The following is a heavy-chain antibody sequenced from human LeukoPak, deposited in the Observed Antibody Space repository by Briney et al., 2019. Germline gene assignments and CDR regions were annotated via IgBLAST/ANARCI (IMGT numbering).Heavy chain of an antibody. CDR2: ITDSTLKT. CDR1: GFTFSSYT. J-gene: IGHJ6*02. V-gene: IGHV3-23*01. Sequence: GGSLRLSCAASGFTFSSYTMSWVRQAPGKGLEWVSAITDSTLKTFYADSVKGRFTISRDNSKNILYLQMNSLRAEDTAVYYCAKVDTAMVVADGMDVWGQGTTVTVSS. CDR3: AKVDTAMVVADGMDV. D-gene: IGHD5-18*01.